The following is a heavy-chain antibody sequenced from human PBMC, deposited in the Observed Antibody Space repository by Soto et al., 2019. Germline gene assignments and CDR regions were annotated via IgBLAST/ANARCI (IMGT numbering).Heavy chain of an antibody. CDR2: INHSGST. CDR1: GGSFSGYY. D-gene: IGHD5-18*01. Sequence: LSLTCAVYGGSFSGYYWSWIRQPPGKGLEWIGEINHSGSTNYNPSLKSRVTISVDTSKNQFSLKLSSVTAADTAVYYCARIQLWPKYYYYYYGMDVWGQGTTVTVSS. CDR3: ARIQLWPKYYYYYYGMDV. J-gene: IGHJ6*02. V-gene: IGHV4-34*01.